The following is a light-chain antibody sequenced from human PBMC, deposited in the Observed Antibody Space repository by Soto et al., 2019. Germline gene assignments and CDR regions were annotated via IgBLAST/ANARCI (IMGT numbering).Light chain of an antibody. V-gene: IGLV1-40*01. CDR1: SSNIGAGYD. J-gene: IGLJ1*01. Sequence: QSVLTQPPSVSGAPGQRVTISCTGSSSNIGAGYDVHWYQQLPGTAPKFLIYGNSNRPSGVPDRFSGSKSGTSAFLAITGLQAEDEADYYCQSYDSSLSGSEVFGTGTKVTVL. CDR3: QSYDSSLSGSEV. CDR2: GNS.